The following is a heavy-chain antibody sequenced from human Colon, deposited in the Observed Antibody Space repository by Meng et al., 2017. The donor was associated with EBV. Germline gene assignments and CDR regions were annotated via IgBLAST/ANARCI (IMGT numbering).Heavy chain of an antibody. D-gene: IGHD3-9*01. CDR1: GYTFTIYC. Sequence: QSQLVQSCAEVRNPWASVKVSCNASGYTFTIYCLSWERQATGQGLEWMGWISTYNGNTNYAQRLQGRVTMTTDTSTSTVYMEVRSLRSDDTAVYYCARVWNYDILTGYYTHYFDYWGQGTLVTVSS. CDR2: ISTYNGNT. V-gene: IGHV1-18*01. CDR3: ARVWNYDILTGYYTHYFDY. J-gene: IGHJ4*02.